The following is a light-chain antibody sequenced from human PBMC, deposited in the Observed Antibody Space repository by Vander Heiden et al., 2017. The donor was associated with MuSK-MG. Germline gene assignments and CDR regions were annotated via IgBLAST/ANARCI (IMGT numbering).Light chain of an antibody. V-gene: IGKV1-39*01. CDR3: QQRDSTLLT. Sequence: DLQMPQSPSSLSASVGDRVTITCRASQSISSYLNWYQQKPGKAPKLLIYAASSLQSGVPSRFSGSGSGTDFTLTISSLQPEDFATYYCQQRDSTLLTFGGGTKVEIK. J-gene: IGKJ4*01. CDR2: AAS. CDR1: QSISSY.